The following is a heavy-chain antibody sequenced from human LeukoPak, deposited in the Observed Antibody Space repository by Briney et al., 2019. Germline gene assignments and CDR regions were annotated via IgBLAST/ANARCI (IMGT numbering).Heavy chain of an antibody. Sequence: PSETLSLTCTVSGGSISSYYWSWIRQPPGKGLEWIGYIYYSGSTNYNPSLKSRVTISVDTSKNQFSLKLSSVTAADTAVYYCARTKYYVSDVWGQGTTVTVSS. J-gene: IGHJ6*02. CDR1: GGSISSYY. CDR3: ARTKYYVSDV. CDR2: IYYSGST. V-gene: IGHV4-59*01. D-gene: IGHD2/OR15-2a*01.